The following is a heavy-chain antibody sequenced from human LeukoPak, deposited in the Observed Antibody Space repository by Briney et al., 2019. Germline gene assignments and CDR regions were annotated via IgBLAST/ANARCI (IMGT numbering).Heavy chain of an antibody. V-gene: IGHV4-59*11. CDR3: ARDLVTVIKGFDI. Sequence: SETLSLTCAVSDDSFSSHYWTWIRQPPGKGLEWIGYISYIGSTNYNPSLKSRVTISIDTSKNQFSLKLTPVTAADTAVYYCARDLVTVIKGFDIWGQGTMVSVSS. D-gene: IGHD2-21*01. J-gene: IGHJ3*02. CDR2: ISYIGST. CDR1: DDSFSSHY.